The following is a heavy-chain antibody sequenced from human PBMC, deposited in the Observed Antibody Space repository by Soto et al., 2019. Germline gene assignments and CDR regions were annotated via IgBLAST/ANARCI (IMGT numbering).Heavy chain of an antibody. V-gene: IGHV3-21*01. J-gene: IGHJ6*02. CDR3: GGGEAAAPNYCYGMDV. CDR1: XFTXXSYS. Sequence: GGXLXXXXAASXFTXXSYSXXXXXXXXXXGLEWVSSISSSSSYIYYADSVKGRFTISRDNAKNSLYLQMNSLRAEDTAVYYCGGGEAAAPNYCYGMDVWGQGTTVTVSS. CDR2: ISSSSSYI. D-gene: IGHD6-13*01.